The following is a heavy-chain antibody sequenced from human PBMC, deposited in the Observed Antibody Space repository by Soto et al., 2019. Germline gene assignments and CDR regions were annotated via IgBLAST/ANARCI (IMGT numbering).Heavy chain of an antibody. CDR1: GGTFSSYT. J-gene: IGHJ6*03. V-gene: IGHV1-69*04. Sequence: ASVKVSCKASGGTFSSYTISWVRQAPGQGLEWMGRIIPILGIANYAQKFQGRVTITADKSTSTAYMELSSLRSEDTAVYYCAREASYYYSYMDVWGKGNTVTVSS. CDR3: AREASYYYSYMDV. CDR2: IIPILGIA.